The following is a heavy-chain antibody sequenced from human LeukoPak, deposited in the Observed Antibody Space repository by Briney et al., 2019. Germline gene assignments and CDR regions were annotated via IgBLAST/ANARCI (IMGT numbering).Heavy chain of an antibody. V-gene: IGHV4-34*01. CDR2: INHSGST. D-gene: IGHD6-13*01. CDR3: ARAAAFDY. Sequence: SETLSLTCAVYGGSFSGYYWSWIRQPPGKGLEWIGEINHSGSTNYNPSLKSRVIISVDTSKNQFSLKLSSVTAADTAVYYCARAAAFDYWGQGTLVTVSS. CDR1: GGSFSGYY. J-gene: IGHJ4*02.